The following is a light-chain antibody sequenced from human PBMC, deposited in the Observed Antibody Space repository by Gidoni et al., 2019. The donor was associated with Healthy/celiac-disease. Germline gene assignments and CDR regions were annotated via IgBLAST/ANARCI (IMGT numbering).Light chain of an antibody. CDR3: QQYGSSPWFT. CDR1: QSVSSSY. Sequence: EIVLTQSPCTLSLSPGERATLSCRASQSVSSSYLAWYQQKPGQAPRLLIYGASSRATGIPDRFSGSGSGTDFTLTISRLEPEDFAVYYCQQYGSSPWFTFGPGTKVDIK. CDR2: GAS. J-gene: IGKJ3*01. V-gene: IGKV3-20*01.